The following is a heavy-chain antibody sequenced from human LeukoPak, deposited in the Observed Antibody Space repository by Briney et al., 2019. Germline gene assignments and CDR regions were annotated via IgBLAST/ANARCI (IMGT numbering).Heavy chain of an antibody. D-gene: IGHD4-23*01. CDR3: ARPGDGGNNAFEI. V-gene: IGHV5-51*01. Sequence: GESLKISCKGSGYRFTIYWIAWVRQMPGKGLEWMGIIYPGDSDTRYSPSFQGQVTISADKSISAAYLQWSSLKASDTAKYYCARPGDGGNNAFEICGQWTMVTVSS. CDR1: GYRFTIYW. J-gene: IGHJ3*02. CDR2: IYPGDSDT.